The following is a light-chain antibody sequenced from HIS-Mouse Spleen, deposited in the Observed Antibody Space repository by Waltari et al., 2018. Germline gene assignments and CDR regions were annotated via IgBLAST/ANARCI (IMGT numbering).Light chain of an antibody. Sequence: DIVMTQSPLSLQVTPGEPASISCRSSKSLLHSNGYNYLDWYLQKPGQSPQLLIYLGSNRADEVPDRFSVSGTSTDFTLKISRVEAEYVGVYYCMQALQTPRTFGQGTKVEIK. CDR3: MQALQTPRT. CDR2: LGS. CDR1: KSLLHSNGYNY. J-gene: IGKJ1*01. V-gene: IGKV2-28*01.